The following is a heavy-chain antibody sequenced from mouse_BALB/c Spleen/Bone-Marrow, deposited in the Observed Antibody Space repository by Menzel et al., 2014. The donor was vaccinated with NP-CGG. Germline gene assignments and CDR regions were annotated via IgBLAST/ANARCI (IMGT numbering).Heavy chain of an antibody. Sequence: EVKLQESGAELVKPGASVKLSCTASDFNIKDTYMHWVKQRPEQGLEWIGRIDPANGNTKYDPKFQGKATITADTSSNTAYLQLSSLTSEDTAVYYCASYYYGSSSFAYWGQGTLVTVSA. CDR1: DFNIKDTY. J-gene: IGHJ3*01. D-gene: IGHD1-1*01. V-gene: IGHV14-3*02. CDR3: ASYYYGSSSFAY. CDR2: IDPANGNT.